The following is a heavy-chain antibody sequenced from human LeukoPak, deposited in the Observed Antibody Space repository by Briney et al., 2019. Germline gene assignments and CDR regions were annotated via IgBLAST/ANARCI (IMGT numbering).Heavy chain of an antibody. CDR2: IYYSGST. CDR3: ARHPCSGGSCYSIDY. Sequence: SETLSLTCTVSGGSISSYYWSWIRQPPGKGLEWIGYIYYSGSTNYNPSLKSRVTKSVDTSKNQFSLKLSSVTVADTAVYYCARHPCSGGSCYSIDYWGQGTLVTVSS. CDR1: GGSISSYY. V-gene: IGHV4-59*08. D-gene: IGHD2-15*01. J-gene: IGHJ4*02.